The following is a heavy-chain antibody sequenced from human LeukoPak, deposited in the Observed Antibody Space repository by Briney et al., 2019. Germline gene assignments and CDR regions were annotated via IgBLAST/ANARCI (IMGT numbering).Heavy chain of an antibody. CDR2: INPNSGVT. CDR3: ARGTGEGYTYGRYYFDY. D-gene: IGHD5-18*01. CDR1: RYTFTGYY. J-gene: IGHJ4*02. Sequence: ASVKVSCKASRYTFTGYYMHWVRQAPGQGLEWMGWINPNSGVTDYAQNFQGRVTMARDTSISTAYVELSRLRSDDTAVYYCARGTGEGYTYGRYYFDYWGQGTLVTVSS. V-gene: IGHV1-2*02.